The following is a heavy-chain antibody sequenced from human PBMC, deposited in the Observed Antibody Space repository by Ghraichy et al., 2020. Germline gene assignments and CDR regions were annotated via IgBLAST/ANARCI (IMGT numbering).Heavy chain of an antibody. CDR2: ISGSGGST. V-gene: IGHV3-23*01. D-gene: IGHD6-19*01. CDR3: AKDSYQAVAGTGDDAFDI. J-gene: IGHJ3*02. CDR1: GFTFSSYA. Sequence: GGSLRLSCAASGFTFSSYAMSWVRQAPGKGLEWVSAISGSGGSTYYADSVKGRFTISSDNSKNTLYLQMNSLRAEDTAVYYCAKDSYQAVAGTGDDAFDIWGQGTMVTVSS.